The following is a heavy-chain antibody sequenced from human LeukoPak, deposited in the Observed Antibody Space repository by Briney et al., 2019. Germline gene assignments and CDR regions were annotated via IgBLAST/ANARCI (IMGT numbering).Heavy chain of an antibody. V-gene: IGHV3-21*01. Sequence: RGSLRLSCAASGFTFSSFTVNWVRQAPGKGLEWVSSISSNSNYIYYAESVTGRFTISRDNAKNSLFLQMNSLRAEDTAVYYCARARSGHSVDYWGQGTLVTVSS. CDR3: ARARSGHSVDY. CDR1: GFTFSSFT. D-gene: IGHD3-10*01. CDR2: ISSNSNYI. J-gene: IGHJ4*02.